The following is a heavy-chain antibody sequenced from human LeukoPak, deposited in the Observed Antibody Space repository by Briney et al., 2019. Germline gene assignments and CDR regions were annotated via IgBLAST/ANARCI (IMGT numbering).Heavy chain of an antibody. CDR2: INPNSGGT. Sequence: GASVKVSCKASGYTFTGYYMHWVRQTPGQGLEWMGWINPNSGGTNYAQKFQGRVTMTRDTSISTAYMELSRLRSDDTAVYYCARDYGLHSSGYGPFDLWGRGALITVSS. V-gene: IGHV1-2*02. CDR1: GYTFTGYY. J-gene: IGHJ2*01. D-gene: IGHD3-22*01. CDR3: ARDYGLHSSGYGPFDL.